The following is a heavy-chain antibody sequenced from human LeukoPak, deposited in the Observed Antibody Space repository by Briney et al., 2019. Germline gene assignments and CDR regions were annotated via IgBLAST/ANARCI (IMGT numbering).Heavy chain of an antibody. V-gene: IGHV4-34*01. CDR3: ARDNSEKDYYDSSGYREYAFDI. CDR1: GGSFSGYY. Sequence: SETLSLTCAVYGGSFSGYYWSWIRQPPGKGLEWIGEINHSGSTNYNPSLKSRVTISVDTSKNQFSLKLSSVTAADTAVYYCARDNSEKDYYDSSGYREYAFDIWGQGTMVTVSS. D-gene: IGHD3-22*01. J-gene: IGHJ3*02. CDR2: INHSGST.